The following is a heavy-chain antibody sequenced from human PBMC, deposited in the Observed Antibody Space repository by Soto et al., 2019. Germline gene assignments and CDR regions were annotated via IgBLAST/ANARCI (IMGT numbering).Heavy chain of an antibody. D-gene: IGHD3-9*01. V-gene: IGHV1-69*13. CDR1: GGTFSSYA. CDR3: ARDRGSILTGYYPTYYFDY. Sequence: GASVKVSCKASGGTFSSYAISWVRQAPGQGLEWMGGIIPIFGTANYAQKFQGRVTITADESTSTAYMELSSLRSEDTAVYYCARDRGSILTGYYPTYYFDYWGQGTLVTVS. CDR2: IIPIFGTA. J-gene: IGHJ4*02.